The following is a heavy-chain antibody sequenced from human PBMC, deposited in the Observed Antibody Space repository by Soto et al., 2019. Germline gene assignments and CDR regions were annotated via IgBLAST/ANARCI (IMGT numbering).Heavy chain of an antibody. CDR1: VGTFSSYA. V-gene: IGHV1-69*01. Sequence: QVQLVQSGAEVQKPGSSGKVSCNASVGTFSSYASSWVRQAPGQGLEWMGGIIPIFGTANYAQKLQGRVTISADESRRTSYMELSSQRSEDMAVYYCARDFYYDSSGYLRQYYFDYWGQGTLVTVSS. D-gene: IGHD3-22*01. J-gene: IGHJ4*02. CDR3: ARDFYYDSSGYLRQYYFDY. CDR2: IIPIFGTA.